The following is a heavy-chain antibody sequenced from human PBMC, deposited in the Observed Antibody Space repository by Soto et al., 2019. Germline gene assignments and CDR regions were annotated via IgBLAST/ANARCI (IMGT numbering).Heavy chain of an antibody. V-gene: IGHV3-30*18. J-gene: IGHJ6*02. Sequence: QVQLVESGGGVVQPGRSLRLSCAASGFTFSSYGMHWVRQAPGKGLEWVAVISYDGSNKYYADSVKGRFTISRDNSKNTLYLQMNSLRAEDTVVYYCAKGGYGYYYGSGSSTGGMDVWGQGTTVTVSS. CDR3: AKGGYGYYYGSGSSTGGMDV. D-gene: IGHD3-10*01. CDR1: GFTFSSYG. CDR2: ISYDGSNK.